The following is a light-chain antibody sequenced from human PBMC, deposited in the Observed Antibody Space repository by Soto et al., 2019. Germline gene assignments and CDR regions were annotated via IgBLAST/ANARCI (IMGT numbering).Light chain of an antibody. CDR1: SSSIGSYS. CDR2: EDN. CDR3: ASWDDSLSVI. J-gene: IGLJ2*01. V-gene: IGLV1-47*01. Sequence: QSVLTQPPSASGAPGQRVTSSCSGSSSSIGSYSVYWYQQLPGTAPKLLIYEDNQRPSGVPDRFSGSKSDTSASLAISGLRSGDEADYYCASWDDSLSVIFGGGTKLTVL.